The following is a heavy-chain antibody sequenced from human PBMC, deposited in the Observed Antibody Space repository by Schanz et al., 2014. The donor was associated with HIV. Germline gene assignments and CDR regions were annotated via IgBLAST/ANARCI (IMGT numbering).Heavy chain of an antibody. CDR3: ARDQTTINYYYYALDV. D-gene: IGHD1-1*01. V-gene: IGHV3-23*04. J-gene: IGHJ6*02. CDR1: GFTFSSHA. CDR2: ISISGETT. Sequence: VQLVESGGGLVEPGESLRLSCAVSGFTFSSHAMTWVRQAPGKGLEWVSGISISGETTYYADSVRGRFNISRDNSKNTLYLQMNNLRREDTAVYFCARDQTTINYYYYALDVWGQGTTVTVTS.